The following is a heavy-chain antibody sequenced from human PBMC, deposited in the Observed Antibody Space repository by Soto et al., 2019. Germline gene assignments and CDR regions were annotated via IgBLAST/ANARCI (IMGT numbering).Heavy chain of an antibody. CDR3: ARLQWPVEQAGSYGMDV. V-gene: IGHV5-10-1*03. D-gene: IGHD6-19*01. CDR2: IDPSDSYT. J-gene: IGHJ6*02. CDR1: GYSFTSYW. Sequence: EVQLVQSGAEVKKPGESLRISCKGSGYSFTSYWISWVRQMPGKGLEWMGRIDPSDSYTNYSPSFQGHVTISADKSISTAYLQWSSLKASDTAMYYCARLQWPVEQAGSYGMDVWGQGTTVTVSS.